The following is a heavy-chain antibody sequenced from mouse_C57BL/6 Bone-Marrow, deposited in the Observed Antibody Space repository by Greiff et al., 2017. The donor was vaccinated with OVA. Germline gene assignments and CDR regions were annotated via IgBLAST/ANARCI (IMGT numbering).Heavy chain of an antibody. CDR2: IRNKANGYTT. CDR3: ARYLIYYEDYAMDY. V-gene: IGHV7-3*01. CDR1: GFTFTDYY. J-gene: IGHJ4*01. Sequence: EVKLMESGGGLVQPGGSLSLSCAASGFTFTDYYMSWVRQPPGKALEWLGFIRNKANGYTTEYSASVKGRFTISRDNSQSILYLQMNALRAEDSATYYCARYLIYYEDYAMDYWGQGTSVTVSS. D-gene: IGHD2-4*01.